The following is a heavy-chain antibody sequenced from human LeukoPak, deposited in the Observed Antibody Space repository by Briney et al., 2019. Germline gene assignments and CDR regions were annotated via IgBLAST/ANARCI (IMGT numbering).Heavy chain of an antibody. CDR3: ARDRSGAISDAFDI. J-gene: IGHJ3*02. V-gene: IGHV4-31*03. CDR2: IYYSGST. Sequence: AQTLSLTCTVSGGSISSGGYYWSWIRQHPGKGLEWLGYIYYSGSTYYNPSLKSRVTISVDTSKNQFSLKLSSVTAADTAVYYCARDRSGAISDAFDIWGQGTMVTVSS. CDR1: GGSISSGGYY. D-gene: IGHD2-15*01.